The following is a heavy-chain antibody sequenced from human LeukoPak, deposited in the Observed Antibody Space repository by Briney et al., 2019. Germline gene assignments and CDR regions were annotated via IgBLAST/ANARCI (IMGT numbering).Heavy chain of an antibody. D-gene: IGHD1-1*01. J-gene: IGHJ3*01. V-gene: IGHV6-1*01. CDR2: TYYRSKWNN. CDR3: ARYNWNGGRAFDV. Sequence: SQTLSLTCAISGDIVSTSSVAWNWSRQSPSRSLEWLGRTYYRSKWNNDYAVSVKSRIIINPDTSKNQFSLQLNSVTPEDTAVYYCARYNWNGGRAFDVWGQGTMVTVSS. CDR1: GDIVSTSSVA.